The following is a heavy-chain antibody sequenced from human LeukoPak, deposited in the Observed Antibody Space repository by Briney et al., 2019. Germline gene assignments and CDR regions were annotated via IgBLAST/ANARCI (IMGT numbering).Heavy chain of an antibody. D-gene: IGHD5-18*01. CDR3: AGDSRGYNYGDTFDS. CDR1: GFTFSSYS. CDR2: ISSSGSAM. V-gene: IGHV3-48*04. J-gene: IGHJ4*02. Sequence: PGGSLRLSCAASGFTFSSYSMNWIRQAPGKGLEWVSYISSSGSAMYYADSVKGRFTISRDNAKNSLYLQMNSLRADDTAVYYCAGDSRGYNYGDTFDSWGQGTLVTVSS.